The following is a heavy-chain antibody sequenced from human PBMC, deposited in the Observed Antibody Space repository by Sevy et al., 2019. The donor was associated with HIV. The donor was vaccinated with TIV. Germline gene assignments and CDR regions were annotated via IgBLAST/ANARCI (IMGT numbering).Heavy chain of an antibody. J-gene: IGHJ4*02. Sequence: GGSLRLSCAASGFTFSGAAMFWVRQASGKGLEWIGRIRSKANNYATVYGASVKGRFIISRDDSKNTPYLQMNSLKIEDTAVYYCTAGVLGRFDYWGRGSLVTVSS. CDR2: IRSKANNYAT. CDR3: TAGVLGRFDY. CDR1: GFTFSGAA. D-gene: IGHD1-26*01. V-gene: IGHV3-73*01.